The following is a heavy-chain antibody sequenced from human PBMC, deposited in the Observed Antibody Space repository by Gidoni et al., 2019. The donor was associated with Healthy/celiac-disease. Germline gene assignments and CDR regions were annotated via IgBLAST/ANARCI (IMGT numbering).Heavy chain of an antibody. Sequence: QVQLVQSGAEVKKPGSSVKVSCKASGGTFSSYAISWGRQAPGQGLEWMGRIIPICGIANYAQKFQGRVTITADKSTSTAYMELSSLRSEDTAVYYCARGDHDYGAQENYYYGMDVWGQGTTVTVSS. J-gene: IGHJ6*02. CDR2: IIPICGIA. D-gene: IGHD4-17*01. CDR1: GGTFSSYA. V-gene: IGHV1-69*04. CDR3: ARGDHDYGAQENYYYGMDV.